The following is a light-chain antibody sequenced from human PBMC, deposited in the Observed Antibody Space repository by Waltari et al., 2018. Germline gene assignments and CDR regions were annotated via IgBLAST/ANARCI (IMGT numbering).Light chain of an antibody. V-gene: IGLV2-11*01. CDR3: GSYAGGYTHVV. CDR2: DVN. Sequence: QSALTQPRSVSGSPGQSVTISCTGTSSDVGRYNYISWYQQYPGKAPKLMIYDVNKWRAGGPERFSGSKSGNTASLTISGLQAEDEAYYFCGSYAGGYTHVVFGGGTKLTVL. J-gene: IGLJ2*01. CDR1: SSDVGRYNY.